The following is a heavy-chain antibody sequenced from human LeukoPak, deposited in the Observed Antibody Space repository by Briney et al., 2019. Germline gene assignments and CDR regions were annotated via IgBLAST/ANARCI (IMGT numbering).Heavy chain of an antibody. V-gene: IGHV4-39*01. J-gene: IGHJ4*02. CDR2: MYYSGST. Sequence: SETLSLTCTVSGGSISNSSYYWGWIRQPPGKGLEWIGSMYYSGSTYYNPSLKSRATISVDTSKNQFSPKLSSVTAADTAVYYCARHGGMGTINPSYWGQGTLVTVSS. CDR3: ARHGGMGTINPSY. CDR1: GGSISNSSYY. D-gene: IGHD5-24*01.